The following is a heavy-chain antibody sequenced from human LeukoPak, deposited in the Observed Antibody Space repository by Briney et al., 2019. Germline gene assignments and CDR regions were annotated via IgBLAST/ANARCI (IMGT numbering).Heavy chain of an antibody. CDR3: ARVSGSYRWYFDY. J-gene: IGHJ4*02. D-gene: IGHD1-26*01. V-gene: IGHV4-61*02. CDR2: IYTSGST. Sequence: SQTLSLTCTVSGGSISSGSYYWSWIRQPAGKGLEWIGRIYTSGSTNYNPSLKSRVTISVDTSKNQFSLQLSSVTAAHTAVYYCARVSGSYRWYFDYWGQGTLVTVSS. CDR1: GGSISSGSYY.